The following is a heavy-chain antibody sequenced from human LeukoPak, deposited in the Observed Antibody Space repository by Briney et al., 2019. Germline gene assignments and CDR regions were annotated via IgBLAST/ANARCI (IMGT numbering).Heavy chain of an antibody. Sequence: GGSLRLSCAASGFTFSTYAMTWVRQAPGKGLEWVSEISDSDGSTYYADSVKGRFTISRDNSKNTLYLQMNSLRAEDTAVYYCAKYKGQYGDYAVFDYWGQGTLVTVSS. D-gene: IGHD4-17*01. V-gene: IGHV3-23*01. CDR3: AKYKGQYGDYAVFDY. CDR1: GFTFSTYA. CDR2: ISDSDGST. J-gene: IGHJ4*02.